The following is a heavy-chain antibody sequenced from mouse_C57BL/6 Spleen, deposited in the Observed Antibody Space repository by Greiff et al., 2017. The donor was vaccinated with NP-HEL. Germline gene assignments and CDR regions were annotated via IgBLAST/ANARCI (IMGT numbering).Heavy chain of an antibody. V-gene: IGHV1-64*01. J-gene: IGHJ1*03. Sequence: VQLQQPGAELVKPGASVKLSCKASDYTFTSYWMHWVKQRPGQGLEWIGMIHPNSGSTNYNEKFKSKATLTVDKSSSTAYMQLSSLTSEDSAVYYCARSTMIKWYFDVWGTGTTVTVSS. CDR3: ARSTMIKWYFDV. CDR2: IHPNSGST. D-gene: IGHD2-4*01. CDR1: DYTFTSYW.